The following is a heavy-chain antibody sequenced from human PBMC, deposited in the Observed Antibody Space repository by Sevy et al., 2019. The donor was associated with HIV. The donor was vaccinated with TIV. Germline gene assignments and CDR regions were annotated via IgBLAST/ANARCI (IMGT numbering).Heavy chain of an antibody. CDR2: ISSSSSTI. CDR1: GFTFSSYS. Sequence: GGSLRLSCAASGFTFSSYSMNWVRQAPGKGLEWVSYISSSSSTIYYADSVKGRFTISRDNAKNSLYLQMNSLRAEDTAVYYCARVVFYDFWSGSNAFDIWGQGTMATVSS. D-gene: IGHD3-3*01. V-gene: IGHV3-48*01. J-gene: IGHJ3*02. CDR3: ARVVFYDFWSGSNAFDI.